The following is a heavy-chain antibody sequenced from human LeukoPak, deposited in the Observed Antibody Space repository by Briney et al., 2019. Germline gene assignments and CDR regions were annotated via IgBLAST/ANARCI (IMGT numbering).Heavy chain of an antibody. CDR1: GFTFSNYA. D-gene: IGHD4-17*01. J-gene: IGHJ1*01. V-gene: IGHV3-23*01. CDR3: ARDPNGNYVGAFDFQR. Sequence: GGSLRLSCAASGFTFSNYALTWVRQAPGRGLEWVSSISGAGTYYADSVKGRFSISRDNYKNMLYLQMSSLRAEDTAVYYCARDPNGNYVGAFDFQRWGQGTLVTVSS. CDR2: ISGAGT.